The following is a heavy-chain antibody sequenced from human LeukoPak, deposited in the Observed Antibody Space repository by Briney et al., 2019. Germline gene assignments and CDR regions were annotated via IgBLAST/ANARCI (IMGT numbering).Heavy chain of an antibody. V-gene: IGHV1-2*04. CDR2: INPNSGGT. CDR3: ARGTRYCSGGSCYGDYYYYYMDV. Sequence: ASVKVSCKASGYTFTGYYMHWVRQAPGQGLEWMGWINPNSGGTNYAQKFQGWVTMTRDTSISTAYMELSSLRSEDTAVYYCARGTRYCSGGSCYGDYYYYYMDVWGKGTTVTVSS. J-gene: IGHJ6*03. CDR1: GYTFTGYY. D-gene: IGHD2-15*01.